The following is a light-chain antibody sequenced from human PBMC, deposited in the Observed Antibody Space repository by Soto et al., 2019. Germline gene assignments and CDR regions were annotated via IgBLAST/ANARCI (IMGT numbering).Light chain of an antibody. Sequence: QSALTPPPSASGSPGQSVTISCTGTSSDVGSYDYVSWYQQQPGKAPKLRIYEVSKRPSGVPDRFSGSKSGNTASLTVSGLQAEDEADYYCSSYAGSNNFVFGTGTKVTVL. CDR2: EVS. CDR1: SSDVGSYDY. CDR3: SSYAGSNNFV. V-gene: IGLV2-8*01. J-gene: IGLJ1*01.